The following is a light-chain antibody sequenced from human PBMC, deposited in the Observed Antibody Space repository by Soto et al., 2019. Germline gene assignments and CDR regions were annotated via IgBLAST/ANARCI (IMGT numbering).Light chain of an antibody. Sequence: QSALTQPASVSGSPGQSITISCTGTSSDVGGYNYVPWYQQHPGKAPKLMIYDVSNRPSGVSNRFSGSKSGNTASLTISGLQADDEADYYCSSYTSSSTVVFGGGTKLTVL. V-gene: IGLV2-14*01. CDR2: DVS. CDR3: SSYTSSSTVV. J-gene: IGLJ2*01. CDR1: SSDVGGYNY.